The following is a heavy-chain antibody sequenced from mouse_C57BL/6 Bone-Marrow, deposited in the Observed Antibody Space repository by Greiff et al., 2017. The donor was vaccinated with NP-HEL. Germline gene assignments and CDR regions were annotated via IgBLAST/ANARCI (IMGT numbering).Heavy chain of an antibody. Sequence: EVMLVESGGGLVQPKGSLKLSCAASGFSFNTYAMNWVRQAPGKGLEWVARIRSKSNNYATYYADSVKDRLTISRDDSESMLYLQMNNLKTEDTAMYYGVSGYDYEDWFAYWGQGTLVTVSA. CDR3: VSGYDYEDWFAY. CDR2: IRSKSNNYAT. J-gene: IGHJ3*01. V-gene: IGHV10-1*01. D-gene: IGHD2-4*01. CDR1: GFSFNTYA.